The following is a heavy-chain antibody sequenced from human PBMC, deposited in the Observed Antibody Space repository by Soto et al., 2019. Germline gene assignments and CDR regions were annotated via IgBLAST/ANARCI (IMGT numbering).Heavy chain of an antibody. CDR2: ISAYKGNT. V-gene: IGHV1-18*01. CDR3: ARDFNSFDSGWYLY. J-gene: IGHJ4*02. CDR1: GYTFTSYC. D-gene: IGHD6-19*01. Sequence: ASVKISCRDSGYTFTSYCISWVRQAPGQGLEWMGWISAYKGNTNYAQKLQGRVTMTTDTSTSTAYMELRSLRSDDTAVYYCARDFNSFDSGWYLYWGQGTLVTVSS.